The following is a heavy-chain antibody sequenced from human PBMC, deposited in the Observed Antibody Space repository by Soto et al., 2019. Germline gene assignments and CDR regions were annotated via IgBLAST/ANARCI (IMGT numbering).Heavy chain of an antibody. J-gene: IGHJ4*02. CDR2: ISGSGGST. CDR1: GLTFSSYA. CDR3: ASHSSGYYRNFDY. D-gene: IGHD3-22*01. Sequence: GGSLRLSCAASGLTFSSYAMSWVRQAPGKGLEWVSAISGSGGSTYYADSVKGRFTISRDNSKNTLYLQMNSLRAEDTAVYYCASHSSGYYRNFDYWGQGTLVTVSS. V-gene: IGHV3-23*01.